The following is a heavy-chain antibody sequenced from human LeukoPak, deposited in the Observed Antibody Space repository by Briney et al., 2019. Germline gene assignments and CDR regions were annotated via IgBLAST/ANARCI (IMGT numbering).Heavy chain of an antibody. V-gene: IGHV1-18*01. Sequence: GASVKVSCEASGYTFTSYGISWVRQAPGQGLEWMGWISAYNGNTNYAQKLQGRVTMTTDTSTSTAYMELRSLRSDDTAVYYCARGGEGTENYDYVWGSYPFDYWGQGTLVTVSS. J-gene: IGHJ4*02. CDR1: GYTFTSYG. D-gene: IGHD3-16*01. CDR2: ISAYNGNT. CDR3: ARGGEGTENYDYVWGSYPFDY.